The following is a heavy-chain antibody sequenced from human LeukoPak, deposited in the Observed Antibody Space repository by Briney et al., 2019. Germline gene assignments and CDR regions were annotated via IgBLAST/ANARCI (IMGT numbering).Heavy chain of an antibody. CDR3: AKLLWFGEGRADY. D-gene: IGHD3-10*01. Sequence: GGSLRLSCAASGFTFSNAWMSWVRQAPGKGLEWVSGISGSGVSTYYADSVKGRFTISRDNSKNTLYLQMNSLRAEDTAIYYCAKLLWFGEGRADYWGQGTLVTVSS. V-gene: IGHV3-23*01. CDR2: ISGSGVST. J-gene: IGHJ4*02. CDR1: GFTFSNAW.